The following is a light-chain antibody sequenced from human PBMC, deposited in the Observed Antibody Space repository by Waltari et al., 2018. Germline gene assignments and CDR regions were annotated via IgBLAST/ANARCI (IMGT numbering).Light chain of an antibody. CDR1: QDINHY. V-gene: IGKV1-33*01. CDR2: DAS. Sequence: DIQMTQSPSSLSASVGDRVTITCQPSQDINHYLNWYQQRPGQAPTLLIHDASNLETGVPSRFSGSQSGTQFTLTISSLQPEDIATYYCQRYDNLPMFAFGPGTKVDIK. J-gene: IGKJ3*01. CDR3: QRYDNLPMFA.